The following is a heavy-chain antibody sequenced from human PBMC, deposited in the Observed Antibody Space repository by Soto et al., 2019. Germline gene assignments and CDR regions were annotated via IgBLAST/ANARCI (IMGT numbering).Heavy chain of an antibody. CDR1: GDSVSSNSAA. V-gene: IGHV6-1*01. CDR2: TYYRSKWNN. D-gene: IGHD3-10*01. J-gene: IGHJ6*02. Sequence: PSQTLSLTCAISGDSVSSNSAAWNRIRQSPSRGLEWLGRTYYRSKWNNDYALSVKSRITINPDTPKNQFSLHLYSVTPEDTAVYYCTGITSFRGMDVWGQGTPVTVSS. CDR3: TGITSFRGMDV.